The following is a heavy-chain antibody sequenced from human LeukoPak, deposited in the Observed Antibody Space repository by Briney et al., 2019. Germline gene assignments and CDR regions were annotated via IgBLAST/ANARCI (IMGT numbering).Heavy chain of an antibody. CDR3: ARAVVVPANQYYYYMDV. J-gene: IGHJ6*03. CDR2: IYTSGST. Sequence: PSETLSLTCIVSGGSISSYYWSWIRQPAGKGLEWIGRIYTSGSTNYNPSLKSRVTMSVDTSKNQFSLKLSSVTAADTAVYYCARAVVVPANQYYYYMDVWGKGTTVTVSS. V-gene: IGHV4-4*07. D-gene: IGHD2-15*01. CDR1: GGSISSYY.